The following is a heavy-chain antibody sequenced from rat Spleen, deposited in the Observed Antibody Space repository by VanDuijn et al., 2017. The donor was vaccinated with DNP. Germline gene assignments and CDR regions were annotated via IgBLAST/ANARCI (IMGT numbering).Heavy chain of an antibody. CDR3: ARVGHTPYAMDA. CDR1: GFTFSDYN. Sequence: EVQLVESGGGLVRPGGSLKLSCAASGFTFSDYNMAWVRQAPKKGLEWVATIAFDGGSTFYQDSVKGRFTISRDSAKNTLYLQMNSLRSEDTATYYCARVGHTPYAMDAWGQGTSVTVSS. J-gene: IGHJ4*01. CDR2: IAFDGGST. D-gene: IGHD1-7*01. V-gene: IGHV5-7*01.